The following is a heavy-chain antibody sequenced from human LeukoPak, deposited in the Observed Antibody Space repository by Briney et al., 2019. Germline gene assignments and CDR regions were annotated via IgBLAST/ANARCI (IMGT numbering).Heavy chain of an antibody. D-gene: IGHD3-22*01. Sequence: GGSLRLSCAASGFTFDDYGMSWVRQAPGKGLEWVYGINWSGGSTGYADSVKGRFTISRGNAKNSLYLQMNSLRAEDTALYYCARGSYDSDYWGQGTLSPSPQ. CDR1: GFTFDDYG. V-gene: IGHV3-20*04. CDR3: ARGSYDSDY. J-gene: IGHJ4*02. CDR2: INWSGGST.